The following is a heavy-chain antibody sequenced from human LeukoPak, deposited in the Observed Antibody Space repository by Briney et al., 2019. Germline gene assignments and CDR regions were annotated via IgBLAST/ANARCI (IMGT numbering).Heavy chain of an antibody. Sequence: GGSLRLSCAASVFTFSDYYMSWIRQAPGKGLEWVSFISNSGTIIYSADSVKGRFTISRDNAKNSLHLQMSSLRAEDTAMYYCARGQWVGTTQAYYLQYWGQGTLVAVSS. D-gene: IGHD1-26*01. CDR2: ISNSGTII. CDR1: VFTFSDYY. J-gene: IGHJ4*02. V-gene: IGHV3-11*01. CDR3: ARGQWVGTTQAYYLQY.